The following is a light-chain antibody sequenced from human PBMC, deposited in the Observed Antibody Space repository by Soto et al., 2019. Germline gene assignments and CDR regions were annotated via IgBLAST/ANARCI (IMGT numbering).Light chain of an antibody. V-gene: IGLV2-8*01. CDR1: SSDVGDYNY. J-gene: IGLJ3*02. CDR3: SSYAGSNNFGV. CDR2: EVS. Sequence: QSVLTQPPSASGPPGQSVTISCTGTSSDVGDYNYVSWYQHHPGKAPKLMIYEVSKRPSGVPDRFSGSKSGNTASLTVSGLQAEDEADYYCSSYAGSNNFGVFGGGTKLTVL.